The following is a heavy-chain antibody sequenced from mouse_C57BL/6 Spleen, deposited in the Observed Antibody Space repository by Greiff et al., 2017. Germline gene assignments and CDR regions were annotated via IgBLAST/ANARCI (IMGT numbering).Heavy chain of an antibody. CDR3: ARALGTTGAMDY. CDR2: ISDGGSYT. CDR1: GFTFSSYA. Sequence: EVKLVESGGGLVKPGGSLKLSCAASGFTFSSYAMSWVRQTPEKRLEWVATISDGGSYTYYPDNVKGRFTISRDNAKNNLYLQMSHLKSEDTAMYYCARALGTTGAMDYWGQGTSVTVSS. J-gene: IGHJ4*01. D-gene: IGHD2-14*01. V-gene: IGHV5-4*03.